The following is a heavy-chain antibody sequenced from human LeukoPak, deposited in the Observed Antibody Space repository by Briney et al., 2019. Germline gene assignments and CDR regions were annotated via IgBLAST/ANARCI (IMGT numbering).Heavy chain of an antibody. Sequence: ASVKVSCKASGYTFTGYYMHWVRQAPGQGLELMGWINPNSGGTNYAQKFQGRVTMTRDTSISTAYMELSRLRSDDTAVYYCARDPPYSSGWYHFDYWGQGTLVTVSS. D-gene: IGHD6-19*01. CDR3: ARDPPYSSGWYHFDY. CDR1: GYTFTGYY. CDR2: INPNSGGT. V-gene: IGHV1-2*02. J-gene: IGHJ4*02.